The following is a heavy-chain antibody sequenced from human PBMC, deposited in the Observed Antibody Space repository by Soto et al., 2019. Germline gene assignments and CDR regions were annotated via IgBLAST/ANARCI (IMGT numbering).Heavy chain of an antibody. V-gene: IGHV1-69*01. Sequence: QLVQSGAEVKKPGSSVKVSCKASGGTFLNYAITWVRQAPGQGLEWMVDFNPTFTIANYAQKFQAGVTVTADASTATVYMDLRSLRSEDAAIYFCASDAHKSGFEDWCQGTLVTVPS. J-gene: IGHJ4*02. CDR3: ASDAHKSGFED. CDR1: GGTFLNYA. CDR2: FNPTFTIA.